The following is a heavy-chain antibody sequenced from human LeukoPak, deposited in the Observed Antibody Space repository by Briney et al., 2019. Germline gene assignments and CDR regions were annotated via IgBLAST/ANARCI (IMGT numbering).Heavy chain of an antibody. V-gene: IGHV3-11*04. CDR3: AKRYDFWSGFFDY. Sequence: GGSLRLSCAASGFTFSDYYMSWIRQAPGKGLEWVSYISSSGSTIYYADSVKGRFTISRDNSKNTLYLQMNSLRAEDTAVYYCAKRYDFWSGFFDYWGQGTLVTVSS. CDR1: GFTFSDYY. J-gene: IGHJ4*02. CDR2: ISSSGSTI. D-gene: IGHD3-3*01.